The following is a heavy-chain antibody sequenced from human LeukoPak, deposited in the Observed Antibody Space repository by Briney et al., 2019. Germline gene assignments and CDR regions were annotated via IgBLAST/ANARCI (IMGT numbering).Heavy chain of an antibody. CDR1: GGSISSYY. D-gene: IGHD6-6*01. J-gene: IGHJ6*02. CDR2: IYYSGST. V-gene: IGHV4-59*08. Sequence: SETLSLTCTVSGGSISSYYWSWIRQPPGKGLEWIGYIYYSGSTNYNPSLKSRVTISVDTSKNQFSLKLSSVTAADTAVYYCARHKREYSTHYYYYYGMDVWGQGTTVTVSS. CDR3: ARHKREYSTHYYYYYGMDV.